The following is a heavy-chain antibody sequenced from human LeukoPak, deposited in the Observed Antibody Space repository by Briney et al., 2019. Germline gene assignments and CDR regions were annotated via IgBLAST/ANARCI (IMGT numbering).Heavy chain of an antibody. Sequence: SETLSLTCTVSGGSISSSSHYWGWIRQPPGKGLEWVGSIYYSGSTYYNPSLKSRVTISVDTSKNQFSLKLSSVTAADTAVYYCARGEQQLARDFDYWGQGTLVTVSS. CDR2: IYYSGST. CDR1: GGSISSSSHY. V-gene: IGHV4-39*01. CDR3: ARGEQQLARDFDY. D-gene: IGHD6-13*01. J-gene: IGHJ4*02.